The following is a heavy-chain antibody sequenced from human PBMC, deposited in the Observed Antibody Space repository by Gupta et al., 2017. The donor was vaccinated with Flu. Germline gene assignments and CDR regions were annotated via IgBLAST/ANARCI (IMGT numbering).Heavy chain of an antibody. V-gene: IGHV4-34*01. CDR1: GGSFSGYY. Sequence: QVQLQQWGAGLLKPSETLSLTCAVYGGSFSGYYWSWIRQPPGKGLEWIGEINHSGSTNYNPSLKSRVTISVDTSKNQFSLKLSSVTAADTAVYYCARLPPDGIAAAGTPLGYFDYWGQGTLVTVSS. J-gene: IGHJ4*02. CDR3: ARLPPDGIAAAGTPLGYFDY. CDR2: INHSGST. D-gene: IGHD6-13*01.